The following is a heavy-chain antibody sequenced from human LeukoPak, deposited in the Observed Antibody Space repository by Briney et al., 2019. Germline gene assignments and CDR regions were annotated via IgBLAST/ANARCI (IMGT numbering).Heavy chain of an antibody. CDR3: VRIYTSSGVVDY. CDR2: IYYSGTT. Sequence: SETLSLTCTVSGGSISSSSYYWGWIRQPPGKGLEWIATIYYSGTTYYNPSLKSRVTISVDTSKNQFSLKLSSVTAADTAMYYCVRIYTSSGVVDYWGQGTLVTVSS. J-gene: IGHJ4*02. D-gene: IGHD6-6*01. CDR1: GGSISSSSYY. V-gene: IGHV4-39*01.